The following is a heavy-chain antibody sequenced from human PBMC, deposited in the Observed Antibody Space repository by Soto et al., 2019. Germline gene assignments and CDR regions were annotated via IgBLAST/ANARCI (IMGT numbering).Heavy chain of an antibody. V-gene: IGHV1-3*01. CDR3: ARATLYYDILTGLYAFDI. J-gene: IGHJ3*02. Sequence: ASVKVSCKASGYTFTSYAMHWVRQAPGQRLEWMGWINAGNGNTKYSQKFQGRVTITRDTSASTAYMELSSLRFEDTAVYYCARATLYYDILTGLYAFDIWGQGTMVTVSS. CDR2: INAGNGNT. D-gene: IGHD3-9*01. CDR1: GYTFTSYA.